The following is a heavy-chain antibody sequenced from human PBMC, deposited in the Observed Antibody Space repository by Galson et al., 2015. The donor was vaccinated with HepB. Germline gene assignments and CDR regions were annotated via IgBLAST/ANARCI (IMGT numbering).Heavy chain of an antibody. J-gene: IGHJ4*02. CDR3: PSRIRRDREYYFDY. CDR2: IIPIFGTA. Sequence: SVKVSCKASGGTFSSYAISWVRQAPGQGLEWMGGIIPIFGTANYAQKFQGRVTITADESTSTAYMELSSLRSEDTAVYYCPSRIRRDREYYFDYWGQGTLVTVSS. V-gene: IGHV1-69*13. CDR1: GGTFSSYA.